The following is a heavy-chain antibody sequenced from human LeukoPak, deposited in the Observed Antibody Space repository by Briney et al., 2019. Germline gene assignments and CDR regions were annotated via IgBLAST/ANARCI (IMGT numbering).Heavy chain of an antibody. Sequence: PGGSLRLSCVASGFTFNSYWMSWVRQAPGKGLEWVANIKHDGGEKYYVDSAKGRFTISRDNAKNSLYLQMNSLRVEDTAVYYGARDGVAPGIYFDSWGQGTLVTVSS. V-gene: IGHV3-7*05. J-gene: IGHJ4*02. CDR1: GFTFNSYW. CDR3: ARDGVAPGIYFDS. CDR2: IKHDGGEK. D-gene: IGHD2-2*01.